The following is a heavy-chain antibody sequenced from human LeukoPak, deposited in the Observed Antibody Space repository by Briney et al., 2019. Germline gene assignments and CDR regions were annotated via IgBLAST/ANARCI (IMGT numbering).Heavy chain of an antibody. CDR2: INHSGST. Sequence: KPSETLSLTCAVYGGSFSGYYWSWIRQPPGKGLEWIGEINHSGSTNYNPSLKSRVTISVDTSKNQFSLKLSSVTAEDTAVYYCAGHLRWWDYWGQGTLVTVSS. V-gene: IGHV4-34*01. J-gene: IGHJ4*02. CDR3: AGHLRWWDY. CDR1: GGSFSGYY. D-gene: IGHD5/OR15-5a*01.